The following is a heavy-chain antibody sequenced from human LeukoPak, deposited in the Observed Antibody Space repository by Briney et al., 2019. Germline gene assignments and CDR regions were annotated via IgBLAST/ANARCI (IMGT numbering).Heavy chain of an antibody. Sequence: GGSLRLSCAASGFTFSSYAMSWVRQAAEKGLEWVSTISGSGGGTYYADSVKGRFTISRDDSKNTLYLQMNSLRAEDTAVYYCVKDLGRYRNNCFDYWGQGTLVTVSS. V-gene: IGHV3-23*01. CDR3: VKDLGRYRNNCFDY. CDR1: GFTFSSYA. D-gene: IGHD1-26*01. CDR2: ISGSGGGT. J-gene: IGHJ4*02.